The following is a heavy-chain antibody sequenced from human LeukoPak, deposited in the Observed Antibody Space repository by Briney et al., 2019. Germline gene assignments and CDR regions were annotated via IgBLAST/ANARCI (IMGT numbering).Heavy chain of an antibody. J-gene: IGHJ3*02. Sequence: GGTQRLSCAASGFTFSSDAMSWVRQAPGKGLEWVSAISGSGGRTYCADSVGGRFTISRDNSKNTLFVQMNSLRAEDTAVYYCAKDLVSYYEHAFDIWGQGTMVTVSS. CDR3: AKDLVSYYEHAFDI. CDR1: GFTFSSDA. V-gene: IGHV3-23*01. CDR2: ISGSGGRT. D-gene: IGHD1-26*01.